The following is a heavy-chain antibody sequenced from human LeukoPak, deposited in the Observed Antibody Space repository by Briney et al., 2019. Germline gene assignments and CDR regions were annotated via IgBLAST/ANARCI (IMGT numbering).Heavy chain of an antibody. CDR3: ARVRAIVVVPGAVEAENWFDP. V-gene: IGHV4-39*07. D-gene: IGHD2-2*01. CDR2: IYYSGST. Sequence: SETLSLTCTVSGGSISGSSYYWGWIRQPPGKGLEWIGSIYYSGSTYYNPSLKSRVTISVDTSKNQFSLKLSSVTAADTAVYYCARVRAIVVVPGAVEAENWFDPWGQGTLVTVSS. J-gene: IGHJ5*02. CDR1: GGSISGSSYY.